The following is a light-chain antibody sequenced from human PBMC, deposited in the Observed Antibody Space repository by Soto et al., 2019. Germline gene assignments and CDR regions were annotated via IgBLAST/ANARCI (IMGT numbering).Light chain of an antibody. CDR3: QQATIFPLT. CDR1: QSLTGR. Sequence: DLQMTQSPSTLSASIGDRVTLTCRASQSLTGRLAWYQQKPGKAPKLLIYGASTLQGGVPSRFSGSESGTDFTLTISSLQPEDSATYYCQQATIFPLTFGGGTEVEIK. CDR2: GAS. V-gene: IGKV1-12*01. J-gene: IGKJ4*01.